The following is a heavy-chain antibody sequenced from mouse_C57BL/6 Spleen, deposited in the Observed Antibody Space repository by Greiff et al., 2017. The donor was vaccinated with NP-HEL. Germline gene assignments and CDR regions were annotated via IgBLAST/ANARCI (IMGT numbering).Heavy chain of an antibody. D-gene: IGHD2-4*01. CDR2: IHPSDSDT. V-gene: IGHV1-74*01. CDR1: GYTFTSYW. Sequence: QVQLQQPGAELVKPGASVKVSCKASGYTFTSYWMHWVKQRPGQGLEWIGRIHPSDSDTNYNHKFKGKATLTADQSSSTAYMQLSSLTSEDSAVYCCANGYDYSFAYWGQGTLVTVSA. CDR3: ANGYDYSFAY. J-gene: IGHJ3*01.